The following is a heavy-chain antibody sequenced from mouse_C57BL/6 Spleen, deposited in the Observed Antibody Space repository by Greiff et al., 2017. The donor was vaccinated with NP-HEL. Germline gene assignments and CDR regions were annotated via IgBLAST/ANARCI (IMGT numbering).Heavy chain of an antibody. CDR3: ARQDSSGYVHFDY. CDR2: ISGGGGNT. CDR1: GFTFSSYT. D-gene: IGHD3-2*02. V-gene: IGHV5-9*01. Sequence: DVMLVESGGGLVKPGGSLKLSCAASGFTFSSYTMSWVRQTPEKRLEWVATISGGGGNTYYPDSVKGRFTITRDNAKNTLYLQMSSLRSEDTALYYCARQDSSGYVHFDYWGQGTTLTVSS. J-gene: IGHJ2*01.